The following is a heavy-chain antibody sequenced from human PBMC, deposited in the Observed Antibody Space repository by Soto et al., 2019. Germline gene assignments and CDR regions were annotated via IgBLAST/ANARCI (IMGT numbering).Heavy chain of an antibody. D-gene: IGHD6-19*01. J-gene: IGHJ4*02. Sequence: GGSLRLSCAASGFTFSSYGMHWVRQAPGKGLEWVAVISYDGSNKYYADSVKGRFTISRDNSKNTLYLQMNSLRAEDTAVYYCAKVVRAGTWDYFDYWGQGTLVTVSS. CDR1: GFTFSSYG. V-gene: IGHV3-30*18. CDR3: AKVVRAGTWDYFDY. CDR2: ISYDGSNK.